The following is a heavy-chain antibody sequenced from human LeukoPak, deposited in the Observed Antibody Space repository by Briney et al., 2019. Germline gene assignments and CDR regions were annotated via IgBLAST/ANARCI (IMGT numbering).Heavy chain of an antibody. J-gene: IGHJ5*02. Sequence: GASVKVSCKASGYTFTSYNINWVRQGTGQGLEWMGWMNPNSGNTGYAQKFQGRVTMTRNTSISTAYMELSSLRSEDTAVYYCARSYSYGSDWFDPWGQGTLVTVSS. D-gene: IGHD5-18*01. CDR2: MNPNSGNT. CDR3: ARSYSYGSDWFDP. V-gene: IGHV1-8*01. CDR1: GYTFTSYN.